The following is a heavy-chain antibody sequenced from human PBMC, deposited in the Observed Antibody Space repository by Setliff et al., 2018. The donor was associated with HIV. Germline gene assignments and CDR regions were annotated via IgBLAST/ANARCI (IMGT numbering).Heavy chain of an antibody. Sequence: NPSETLSLTCTVSGGSISSTNYFWGWIRQPPGKGLEWIGTIYYHGSTYYNPSLKSRVTISIDTSRNQFSLQLTSVTAADTAVYYCALTGHRLLRGYMDVWGKGTTVTVSS. CDR3: ALTGHRLLRGYMDV. V-gene: IGHV4-39*01. CDR1: GGSISSTNYF. D-gene: IGHD2-15*01. CDR2: IYYHGST. J-gene: IGHJ6*03.